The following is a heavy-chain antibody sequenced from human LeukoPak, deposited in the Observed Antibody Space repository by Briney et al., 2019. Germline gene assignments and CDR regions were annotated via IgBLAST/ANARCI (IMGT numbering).Heavy chain of an antibody. CDR1: GFTFSNYG. V-gene: IGHV3-30*02. J-gene: IGHJ5*02. Sequence: GGSLRLSCAAPGFTFSNYGMHWVRQAPGKGLEWVAFIRYDGSNKYYADSVKGRFTISRDNSKNTLYLQMNSLRAEDTAVYYCARDPSSGWYLKGWFDPWGQGTLVTVSS. D-gene: IGHD6-19*01. CDR2: IRYDGSNK. CDR3: ARDPSSGWYLKGWFDP.